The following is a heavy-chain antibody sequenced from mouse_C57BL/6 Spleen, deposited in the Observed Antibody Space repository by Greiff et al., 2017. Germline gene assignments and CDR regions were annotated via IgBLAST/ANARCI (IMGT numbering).Heavy chain of an antibody. CDR2: INPSTGGT. V-gene: IGHV1-42*01. Sequence: VQLQQSGPALVKPGASVKISCKASGYSFTGYYMNWVKQSPEKSLEWIGEINPSTGGTTYNTKFKAKATLTVDKSTSTSYMQLKSLTSESSAVYYLTSSGYGNYFDYWGQGTTLTVSS. CDR1: GYSFTGYY. D-gene: IGHD2-1*01. CDR3: TSSGYGNYFDY. J-gene: IGHJ2*01.